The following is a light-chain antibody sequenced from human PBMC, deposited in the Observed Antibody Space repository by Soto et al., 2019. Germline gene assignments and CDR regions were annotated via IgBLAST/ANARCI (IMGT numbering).Light chain of an antibody. V-gene: IGKV3-20*01. CDR2: GAS. CDR1: QSVSSTY. Sequence: ETVLTQSPGTLSLSPGERATLSCRASQSVSSTYLAWYQQKPGQAPRPLIYGASSRATGIPDRFSGSGAGTDFTLTISRLEPEDFAVYYCQQYGSSRITFGQGTRLEIK. J-gene: IGKJ5*01. CDR3: QQYGSSRIT.